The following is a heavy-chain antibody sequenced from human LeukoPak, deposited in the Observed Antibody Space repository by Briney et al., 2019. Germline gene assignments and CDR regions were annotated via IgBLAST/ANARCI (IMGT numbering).Heavy chain of an antibody. J-gene: IGHJ1*01. Sequence: KSGGSLTLSCAASGLSLGDDAMRWFRHAPGKGLEWVGLIRRRANGGTTDYAASVKGRFTISRDDSNRIAYLQMNSLKAEDTAVYYCARAIEESDGSGYYCNSWGEGTLVTVSS. CDR3: ARAIEESDGSGYYCNS. CDR2: IRRRANGGTT. CDR1: GLSLGDDA. D-gene: IGHD3-22*01. V-gene: IGHV3-49*05.